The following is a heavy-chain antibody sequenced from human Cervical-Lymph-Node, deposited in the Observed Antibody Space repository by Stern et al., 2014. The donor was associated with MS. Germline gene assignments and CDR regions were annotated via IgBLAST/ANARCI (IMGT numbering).Heavy chain of an antibody. CDR3: ATVVHIAVAGTSAFDL. J-gene: IGHJ3*01. D-gene: IGHD6-19*01. CDR1: GFTFSNAW. CDR2: IKAKPDGGTT. V-gene: IGHV3-15*01. Sequence: EVQLVESGGGLVKPGGSLRLSCAASGFTFSNAWMSWVRQAPGKGLAWVGRIKAKPDGGTTNSAAPVKGRFTISRDDSKNTLYLQMNSLKTEDTAVYYCATVVHIAVAGTSAFDLWGQGTMVTVSA.